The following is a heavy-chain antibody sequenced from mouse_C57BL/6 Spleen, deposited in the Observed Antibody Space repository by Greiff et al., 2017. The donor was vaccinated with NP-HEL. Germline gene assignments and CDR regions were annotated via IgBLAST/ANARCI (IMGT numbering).Heavy chain of an antibody. CDR2: IYPSDSET. D-gene: IGHD2-3*01. V-gene: IGHV1-61*01. J-gene: IGHJ2*01. CDR1: GYTFTSYW. Sequence: VQLQQPGAELVRPGSSVKLSCKASGYTFTSYWMDWVKQRPGQGLEWIGNIYPSDSETHYNQKFKDKATLTVDKSSSTAYMQLSSLTSEDSAVYYCARSQWLLRDYWGQGTTLTVSS. CDR3: ARSQWLLRDY.